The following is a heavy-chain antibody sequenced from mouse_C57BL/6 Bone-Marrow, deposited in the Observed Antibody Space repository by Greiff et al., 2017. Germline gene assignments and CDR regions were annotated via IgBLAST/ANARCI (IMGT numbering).Heavy chain of an antibody. Sequence: QVQLQQPGAELVKPGASVKLSCKASGYTFTNYWMHWVKQRPGQGLEWIGMMHPNGGSPDYNEKFKSEATLSVDKSSRTAYMELSSLTSEDSAVYSGAKSYDCGGNTNDYGGQGTSVTVSS. CDR2: MHPNGGSP. CDR3: AKSYDCGGNTNDY. D-gene: IGHD2-4*01. J-gene: IGHJ4*01. V-gene: IGHV1-64*01. CDR1: GYTFTNYW.